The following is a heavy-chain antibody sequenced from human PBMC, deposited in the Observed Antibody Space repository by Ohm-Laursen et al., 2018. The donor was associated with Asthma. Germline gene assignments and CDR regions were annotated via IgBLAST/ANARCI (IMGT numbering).Heavy chain of an antibody. J-gene: IGHJ4*02. Sequence: SLRLSCTASGFSFSSLAMNWVRQAPGKGLEWVSTISDSGGNRYIADSVKGRFTISRDNSKNTLYLQMNGLRVEDTAIYYCARTNFLDYWGQGTLVTVSS. CDR3: ARTNFLDY. V-gene: IGHV3-23*01. CDR2: ISDSGGNR. CDR1: GFSFSSLA.